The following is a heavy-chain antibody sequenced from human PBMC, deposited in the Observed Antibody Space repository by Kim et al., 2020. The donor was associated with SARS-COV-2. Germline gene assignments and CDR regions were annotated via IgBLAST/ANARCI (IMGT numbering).Heavy chain of an antibody. CDR3: ARGIYGSGGYYEDY. D-gene: IGHD3-10*01. J-gene: IGHJ4*02. V-gene: IGHV3-53*04. Sequence: ANSGEGRTTISRNNDQNTLYLQVNRLRAEDTAVYYCARGIYGSGGYYEDYWGQGTLVTVSS.